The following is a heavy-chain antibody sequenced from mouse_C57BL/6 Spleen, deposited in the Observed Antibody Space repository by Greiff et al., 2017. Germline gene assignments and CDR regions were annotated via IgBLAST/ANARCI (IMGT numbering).Heavy chain of an antibody. CDR3: ARDDPGYFAV. Sequence: QVQLKQSGAELAKPGDSVKLSCKATGYTFTRYWMHWVKQRPGPGLEWIGYVNPSRGYTKYNQKFKDKGTLTADKSSSTAYMHLSSLTYGDSAVYYCARDDPGYFAVWCTGTTVTVPS. J-gene: IGHJ1*03. V-gene: IGHV1-7*01. D-gene: IGHD2-3*01. CDR2: VNPSRGYT. CDR1: GYTFTRYW.